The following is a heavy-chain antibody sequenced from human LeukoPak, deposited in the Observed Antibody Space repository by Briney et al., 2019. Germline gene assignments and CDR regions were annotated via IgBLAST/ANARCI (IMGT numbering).Heavy chain of an antibody. CDR1: GFTFSSYG. CDR3: VRDSYDYVWGSQDY. Sequence: GGSLRLSCAASGFTFSSYGMHWVRQAPGKGLEWVAVISYDGSNKYYADSVKGRFTISRDNAKNSLYLQMNSLRAEDTAVYYCVRDSYDYVWGSQDYWGQGTLVTVSS. V-gene: IGHV3-30*03. CDR2: ISYDGSNK. J-gene: IGHJ4*02. D-gene: IGHD3-16*01.